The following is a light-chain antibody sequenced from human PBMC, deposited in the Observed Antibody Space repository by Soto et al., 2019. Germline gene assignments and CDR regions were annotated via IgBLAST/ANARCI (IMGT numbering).Light chain of an antibody. CDR2: EVS. CDR3: CSYAGSSTV. V-gene: IGLV2-23*02. Sequence: QSALTQPASVSGSPGQSITISCTGTSSDVGSYNLVSWYQQHPGKAPKLMIYEVSKRPSGVSNRSSGSKSGNTASLTISGLQAEDEADYYCCSYAGSSTVFGTGTKVTV. CDR1: SSDVGSYNL. J-gene: IGLJ1*01.